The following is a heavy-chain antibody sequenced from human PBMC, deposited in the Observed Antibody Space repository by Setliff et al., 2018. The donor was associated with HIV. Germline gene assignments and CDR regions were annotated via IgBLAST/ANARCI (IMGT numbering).Heavy chain of an antibody. CDR2: INHSGST. CDR3: ARGGRSLAAQTWFDP. J-gene: IGHJ5*02. D-gene: IGHD6-6*01. CDR1: GGSFSDYY. V-gene: IGHV4-34*01. Sequence: ASETLSLTCAVYGGSFSDYYWSWIRQPPGKGLEWIGEINHSGSTNYNPSLKSRVTISVDTSKNQFSLKLSSGTAADTAVYYCARGGRSLAAQTWFDPWGQGTLVTVSS.